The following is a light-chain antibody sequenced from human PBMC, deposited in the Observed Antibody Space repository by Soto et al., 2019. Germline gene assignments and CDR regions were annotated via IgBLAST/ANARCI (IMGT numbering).Light chain of an antibody. V-gene: IGKV3-20*01. CDR1: QRVSSSY. J-gene: IGKJ5*01. CDR3: QQYGSSPIT. Sequence: EIVLTQSPGTLSLSPGERATLSCRASQRVSSSYLAWYQQKPGQAPRLLIYGASSRATGIPDRFIRSGSGTDFTLTISRLEPEDFAVYYCQQYGSSPITFGQGTRLASK. CDR2: GAS.